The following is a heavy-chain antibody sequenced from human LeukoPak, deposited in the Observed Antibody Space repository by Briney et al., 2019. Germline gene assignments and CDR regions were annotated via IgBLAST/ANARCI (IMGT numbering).Heavy chain of an antibody. CDR3: ARAVGYSYGYTFDS. D-gene: IGHD5-18*01. CDR2: ITTSSTYI. V-gene: IGHV3-21*01. CDR1: GFTFSTYN. J-gene: IGHJ4*02. Sequence: GGSLRPSCAASGFTFSTYNMNWVRQAPGKGLEWVSSITTSSTYIYSVDSVKGRFTISRDNAKNSLYLQMNSLRAEDTAVYYCARAVGYSYGYTFDSWGQGTRVTVSS.